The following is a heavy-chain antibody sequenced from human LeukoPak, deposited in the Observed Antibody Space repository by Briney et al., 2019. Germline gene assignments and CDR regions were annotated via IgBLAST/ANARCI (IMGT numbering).Heavy chain of an antibody. V-gene: IGHV3-7*03. Sequence: GGSLRLSCAASGFTFNRFWMSWVRQAPGKGLEWVANIKQDGSEKSYVDSVKGRFTISRDNAKNSLYLEMNSLRVEDTAVYYCARDKVYGGSYFEYWGLGTLVTVSS. CDR2: IKQDGSEK. D-gene: IGHD4-23*01. CDR3: ARDKVYGGSYFEY. CDR1: GFTFNRFW. J-gene: IGHJ4*02.